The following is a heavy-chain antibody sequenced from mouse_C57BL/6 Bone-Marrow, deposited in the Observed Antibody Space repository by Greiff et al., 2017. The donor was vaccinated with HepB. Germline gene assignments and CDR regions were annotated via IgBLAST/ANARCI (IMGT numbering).Heavy chain of an antibody. CDR3: ARDASYSNYEAMDY. V-gene: IGHV7-1*01. Sequence: EVNVVDSGGGLVQSGRSLRLSCATSGFTFSDFYMEWVRQAPGKGLEWIAASRNKANDYTTEYSASVKGRFIVSRDTSQSILYLQMNALRAEDTAIYDCARDASYSNYEAMDYWGQGTSVTVSS. CDR2: SRNKANDYTT. CDR1: GFTFSDFY. D-gene: IGHD2-5*01. J-gene: IGHJ4*01.